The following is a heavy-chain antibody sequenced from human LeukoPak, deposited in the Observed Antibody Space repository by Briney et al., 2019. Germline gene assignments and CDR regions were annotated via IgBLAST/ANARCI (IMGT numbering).Heavy chain of an antibody. J-gene: IGHJ4*02. V-gene: IGHV3-23*01. D-gene: IGHD1-1*01. CDR2: ISESGATR. Sequence: GGSLRLSCAASGFTFSNFAISWVRQAPGKGLEWVSVISESGATRNYADSVKGRFTISRDNSKNTLYLQMNSLRAEGTAVYYCAKAPHSDNWSPNFWGQGNLVTVSS. CDR1: GFTFSNFA. CDR3: AKAPHSDNWSPNF.